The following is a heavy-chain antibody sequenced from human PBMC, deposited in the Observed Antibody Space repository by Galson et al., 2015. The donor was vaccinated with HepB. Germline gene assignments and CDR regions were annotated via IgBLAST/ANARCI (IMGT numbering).Heavy chain of an antibody. CDR3: ARGGLYPQGEDNWFDP. D-gene: IGHD3-10*01. CDR1: GYSFTYYA. V-gene: IGHV1-3*01. Sequence: VKVSCKASGYSFTYYAIHWVRQAPGQRLEWMGWINAGNGDTKYSQRFQGRVTITIDTSARTAYMEMSSLRSEDTAVYYCARGGLYPQGEDNWFDPWGQGTLVTASS. J-gene: IGHJ5*02. CDR2: INAGNGDT.